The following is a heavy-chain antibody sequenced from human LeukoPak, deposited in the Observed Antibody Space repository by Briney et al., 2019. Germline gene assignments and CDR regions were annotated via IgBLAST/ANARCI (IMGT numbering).Heavy chain of an antibody. CDR3: ARVLPDGYFPFDY. CDR1: GYTFTGYY. D-gene: IGHD3-22*01. CDR2: INPNSGGT. J-gene: IGHJ4*02. Sequence: ASVKVSCKASGYTFTGYYMHWVRQAPGQGLEWMGWINPNSGGTNYAQKFQGRVTMTRDTSISTTSMELSSLRSDDTAVYYCARVLPDGYFPFDYWGQGTLVTVSS. V-gene: IGHV1-2*02.